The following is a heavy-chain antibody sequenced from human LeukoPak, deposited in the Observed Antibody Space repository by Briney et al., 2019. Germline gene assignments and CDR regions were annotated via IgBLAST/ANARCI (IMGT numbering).Heavy chain of an antibody. Sequence: GGSLRLFCAASGFTFDEYAMYWVRQAPGKGLEGVSGISWNSGVTGYADSVRGRFTVSRDSAKNSVSLQMNSLRVEDTALYYCAKGGGAGSYYKGYFDSWGQGTLVTVSS. D-gene: IGHD3-10*01. J-gene: IGHJ4*02. CDR3: AKGGGAGSYYKGYFDS. CDR1: GFTFDEYA. CDR2: ISWNSGVT. V-gene: IGHV3-9*01.